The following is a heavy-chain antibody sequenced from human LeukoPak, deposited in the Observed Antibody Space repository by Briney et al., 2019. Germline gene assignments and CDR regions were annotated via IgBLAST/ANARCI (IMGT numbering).Heavy chain of an antibody. V-gene: IGHV1-18*01. CDR2: ISAYNGNT. CDR3: ARAGGEFLGWLQPQYFDY. J-gene: IGHJ4*02. Sequence: ASVKVSCKASGYTFTSYGISWVRQAPGQGLEWMGWISAYNGNTNYAQKLQGRVTMTTDTSTSTAYMELSSLRSEDTAVYYCARAGGEFLGWLQPQYFDYWGQGTLVTVSS. D-gene: IGHD5-24*01. CDR1: GYTFTSYG.